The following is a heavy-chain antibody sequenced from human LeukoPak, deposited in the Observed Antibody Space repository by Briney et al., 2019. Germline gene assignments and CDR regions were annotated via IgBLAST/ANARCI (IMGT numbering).Heavy chain of an antibody. CDR1: GFTFDDYA. Sequence: GGSLRLSCEASGFTFDDYAMHWVRQAPGKGLEWVAFIRYDGSNKYYADSVKGRFTISRDNSKNTLYLQMNSLRAEDTAVYSCARGADGVSSNSRGWFDPWGQGTLVTVSS. V-gene: IGHV3-30*02. J-gene: IGHJ5*02. D-gene: IGHD2-15*01. CDR2: IRYDGSNK. CDR3: ARGADGVSSNSRGWFDP.